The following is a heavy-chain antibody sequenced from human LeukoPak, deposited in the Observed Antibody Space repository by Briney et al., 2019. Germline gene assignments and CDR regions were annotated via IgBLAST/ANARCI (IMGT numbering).Heavy chain of an antibody. CDR1: GYTFTSYG. CDR3: ARDCTNGVCYHEYFQH. V-gene: IGHV1-18*01. CDR2: ISAYNGNT. D-gene: IGHD2-8*01. J-gene: IGHJ1*01. Sequence: ASVKVSCKASGYTFTSYGISWVRQAPGQGLEWMGWISAYNGNTNYAQKLQGRVTMTTDTSTSTAYMELRSLRSDDTAVYYCARDCTNGVCYHEYFQHWGQGTLVTVSS.